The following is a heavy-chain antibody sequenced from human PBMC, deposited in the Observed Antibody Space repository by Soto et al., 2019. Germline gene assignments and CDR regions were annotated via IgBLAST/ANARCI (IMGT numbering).Heavy chain of an antibody. J-gene: IGHJ4*02. CDR1: GFSFSDYY. CDR3: GSDSHGVDLGY. D-gene: IGHD4-17*01. CDR2: ISRSGSVI. Sequence: PGGSLRLSCAASGFSFSDYYMSWIRQAPGKGLEWDSYISRSGSVIYYADSVKGRFTISRDDAKNSLYLQMNSLRAEDTAVYYCGSDSHGVDLGYWGQGTLVTVSS. V-gene: IGHV3-11*01.